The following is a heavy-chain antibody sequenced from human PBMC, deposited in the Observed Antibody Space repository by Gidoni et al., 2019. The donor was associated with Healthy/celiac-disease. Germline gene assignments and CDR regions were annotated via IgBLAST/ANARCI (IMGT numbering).Heavy chain of an antibody. V-gene: IGHV3-13*04. Sequence: EVQLVESGGGLVQPGGSLRLSCAASGFTFSSYHMHWVRQAPGKGLEWVSAMSAAGDTYYPGTVKGRFTISRENAKNSLYLQMNSLRAGDTAVYYCARGLSSGWYDIDYWGQGTLVTVSS. CDR3: ARGLSSGWYDIDY. D-gene: IGHD6-19*01. J-gene: IGHJ4*02. CDR1: GFTFSSYH. CDR2: MSAAGDT.